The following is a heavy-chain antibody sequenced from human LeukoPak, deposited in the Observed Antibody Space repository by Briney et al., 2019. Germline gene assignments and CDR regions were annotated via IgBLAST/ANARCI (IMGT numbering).Heavy chain of an antibody. CDR2: FYVGGAT. CDR3: ARGDGYNFFDY. CDR1: GFSVTNNY. D-gene: IGHD5-24*01. Sequence: GGSLRLSCAVSGFSVTNNYMSWVRQAPGKGLEWVSVFYVGGATYYADSVKGRFTISRDNSENTLYLQVKSLRAEDTAVYYCARGDGYNFFDYWGQGALVTVSS. J-gene: IGHJ4*02. V-gene: IGHV3-53*01.